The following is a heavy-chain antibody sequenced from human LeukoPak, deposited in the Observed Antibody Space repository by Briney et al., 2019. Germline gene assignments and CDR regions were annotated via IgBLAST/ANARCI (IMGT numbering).Heavy chain of an antibody. CDR1: GGSFSGYY. D-gene: IGHD2-8*02. V-gene: IGHV4-34*01. CDR3: ASGRIVLGY. Sequence: SETLSLTCAVYGGSFSGYYWSWIRQPPGKGLEWIGEINHSGSTNYNPSLKSRVTISVDTSKNQFSLKLSSVTAADTAVYYCASGRIVLGYWGQGTLVTVSS. J-gene: IGHJ4*02. CDR2: INHSGST.